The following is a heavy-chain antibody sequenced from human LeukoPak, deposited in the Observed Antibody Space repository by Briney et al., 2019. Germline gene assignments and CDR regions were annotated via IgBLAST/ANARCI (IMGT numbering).Heavy chain of an antibody. V-gene: IGHV3-30-3*01. J-gene: IGHJ4*02. D-gene: IGHD1-1*01. Sequence: GGSLRLSCAASGFTFSNVWMNWVRQAPGKGLEWVAVISYDGSNKYYADSVKGRFTISRDNSKNTLYLQMNSLRAEDTAVYYCARSGTGDSDYWGQGTLVTVSS. CDR3: ARSGTGDSDY. CDR2: ISYDGSNK. CDR1: GFTFSNVW.